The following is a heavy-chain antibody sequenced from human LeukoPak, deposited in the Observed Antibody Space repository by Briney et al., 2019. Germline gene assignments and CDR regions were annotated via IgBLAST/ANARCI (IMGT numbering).Heavy chain of an antibody. CDR2: ISSSSSYI. CDR3: ASRYSGSSRDY. V-gene: IGHV3-21*01. CDR1: GFTFSSYS. D-gene: IGHD1-26*01. J-gene: IGHJ4*02. Sequence: GGSLRLSCAASGFTFSSYSMNWVRQAPGKRLEWVSSISSSSSYIYYADSVKGRFTISRDNAKNSLYLQMNSLRAEDTAVYYCASRYSGSSRDYWGQGTLVTVSS.